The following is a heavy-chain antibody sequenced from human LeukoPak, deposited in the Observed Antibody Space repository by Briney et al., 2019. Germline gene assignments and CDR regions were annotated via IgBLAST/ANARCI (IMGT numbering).Heavy chain of an antibody. CDR3: ARAPLLGYCSSTSCFYFDY. J-gene: IGHJ4*02. V-gene: IGHV3-53*01. CDR1: GFTVSSNY. CDR2: IYSGGNT. D-gene: IGHD2-2*01. Sequence: GGSLRLSCAASGFTVSSNYMNWVRQAPGKGLEWVSVIYSGGNTYYADSVKGRFTISRDNSKNTLYLQMNSLRAEDTAVYYCARAPLLGYCSSTSCFYFDYWGQGTLVTVSS.